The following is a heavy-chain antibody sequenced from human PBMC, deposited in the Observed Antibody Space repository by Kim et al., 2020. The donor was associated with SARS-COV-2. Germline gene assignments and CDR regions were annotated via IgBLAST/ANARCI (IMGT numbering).Heavy chain of an antibody. J-gene: IGHJ4*02. CDR3: AGGGSHYHGQFDY. D-gene: IGHD1-26*01. Sequence: SETLSLTCIVSGGSISSYYWSWIRQPPGKGLEWIGYIYYTGSTNYNPSLKSRLTISVDTSKNQFSLKLNSVTTADTAVYYCAGGGSHYHGQFDYWGQGTLVTVSS. V-gene: IGHV4-59*01. CDR1: GGSISSYY. CDR2: IYYTGST.